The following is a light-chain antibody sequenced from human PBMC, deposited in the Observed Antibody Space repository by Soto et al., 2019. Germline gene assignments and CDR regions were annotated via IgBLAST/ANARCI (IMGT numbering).Light chain of an antibody. Sequence: IQLTQSPSSLSASVGDRVTITCRASQGIGSYLAWYQQKPGEAPKLLIFAASTLQSGVPSRFSGSGSGTDFTLTISSLQADDFATYYCQQLSTYPSTFGGGTKVEIK. CDR2: AAS. J-gene: IGKJ4*01. CDR3: QQLSTYPST. CDR1: QGIGSY. V-gene: IGKV1-9*01.